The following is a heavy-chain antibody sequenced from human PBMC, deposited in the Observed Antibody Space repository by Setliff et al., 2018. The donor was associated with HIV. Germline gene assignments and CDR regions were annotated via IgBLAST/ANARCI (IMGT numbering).Heavy chain of an antibody. D-gene: IGHD2-2*01. CDR1: GYNFTSHD. CDR3: ARGYCSSTSCYGIYYFDN. CDR2: MNPKSGNT. J-gene: IGHJ4*02. Sequence: ASVKVSCKAPGYNFTSHDINWVRQAPGQWLEWMGWMNPKSGNTGYARKFQGRVTMTRKTSISTAYMELRSLRSDDTAVYYCARGYCSSTSCYGIYYFDNWGQGTPGTVS. V-gene: IGHV1-8*01.